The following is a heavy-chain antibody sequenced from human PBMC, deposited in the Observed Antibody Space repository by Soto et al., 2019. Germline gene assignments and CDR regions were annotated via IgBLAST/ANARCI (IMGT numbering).Heavy chain of an antibody. CDR3: ARDRNGLGGIDF. D-gene: IGHD1-1*01. J-gene: IGHJ4*02. Sequence: SETLSLTCVVSGGPISRGGYSWAWIRQPPGRGLEWIGYISQSGSADYNPSLKSRVTISVDTSKNQFSLRLSSVTAADTAVYYCARDRNGLGGIDFWGQGILVTVSS. CDR2: ISQSGSA. V-gene: IGHV4-30-2*01. CDR1: GGPISRGGYS.